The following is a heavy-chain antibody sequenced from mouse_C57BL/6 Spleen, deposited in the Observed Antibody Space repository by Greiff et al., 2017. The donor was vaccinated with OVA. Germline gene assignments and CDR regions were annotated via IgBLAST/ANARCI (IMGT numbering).Heavy chain of an antibody. D-gene: IGHD1-1*01. Sequence: QVQLQQPGTELVKPGASVKLSCKASGYTFTSYWMHWVKPRPGQGLEWIGNINPSNGGTNYNEKFKSKATLTVDKSSSTAYMQLSSLTSEDSAVYYGARKGHYYGSSFDYWGQGTTLTVSS. J-gene: IGHJ2*01. CDR2: INPSNGGT. CDR3: ARKGHYYGSSFDY. V-gene: IGHV1-53*01. CDR1: GYTFTSYW.